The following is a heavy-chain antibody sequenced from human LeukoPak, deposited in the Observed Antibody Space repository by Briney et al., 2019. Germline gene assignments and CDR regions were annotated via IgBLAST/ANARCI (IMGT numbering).Heavy chain of an antibody. V-gene: IGHV3-74*01. CDR2: INEDGSTT. CDR1: GFTFGSNW. D-gene: IGHD1-26*01. CDR3: VRDLGGRSGH. J-gene: IGHJ4*02. Sequence: GGSLRLSCAASGFTFGSNWMHWVRRAPGKGLVWVSRINEDGSTTNYADSVKGRSTIFRDNAKNTLYLQMNSLRAEDTAVYYCVRDLGGRSGHWGQGTLVTISS.